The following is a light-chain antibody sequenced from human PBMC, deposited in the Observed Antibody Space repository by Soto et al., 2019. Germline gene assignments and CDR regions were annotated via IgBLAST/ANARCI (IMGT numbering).Light chain of an antibody. Sequence: EIVLTQSPATLSVSPGERVTLSCRASQSVSDNLAWYQQKPGQAPRLLLYGASIRATDIPARFSGSGSGTEFSLTISSLQSEDFAVYYCQQYNDWPLTFGGGTKVEIK. V-gene: IGKV3D-15*01. J-gene: IGKJ4*01. CDR3: QQYNDWPLT. CDR1: QSVSDN. CDR2: GAS.